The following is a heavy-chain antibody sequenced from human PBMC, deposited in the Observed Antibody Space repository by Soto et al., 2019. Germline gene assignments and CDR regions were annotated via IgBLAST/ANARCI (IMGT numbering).Heavy chain of an antibody. CDR3: VRDWTGDTCPCMDV. D-gene: IGHD2-8*02. CDR1: GFTFSDYA. CDR2: ISGGAI. J-gene: IGHJ6*02. Sequence: PGGSLRLSCAASGFTFSDYAMTWVRQAPGKGLEWVSTISGGAIYYADSVKGRFTISSDNSKNTLYLQMNSLRVEDAATYYCVRDWTGDTCPCMDVWGQGTTVTAP. V-gene: IGHV3-23*01.